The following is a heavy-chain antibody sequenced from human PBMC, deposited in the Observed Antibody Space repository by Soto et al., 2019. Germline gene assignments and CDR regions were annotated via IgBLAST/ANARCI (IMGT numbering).Heavy chain of an antibody. Sequence: ASVKVSCKASGYTFTSYDINWVRQATGQGLEWMGWMNPNSGNTSYAQKFQGRVTMTRNTSISTAYMELSSLRSEDTAVYYCARDSSGYYSGFWFDPWGQGTLVTVSS. CDR1: GYTFTSYD. D-gene: IGHD3-22*01. J-gene: IGHJ5*02. V-gene: IGHV1-8*01. CDR3: ARDSSGYYSGFWFDP. CDR2: MNPNSGNT.